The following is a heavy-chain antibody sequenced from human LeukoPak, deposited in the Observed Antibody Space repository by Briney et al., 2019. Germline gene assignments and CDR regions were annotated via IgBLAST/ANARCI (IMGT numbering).Heavy chain of an antibody. D-gene: IGHD2-2*01. CDR2: IYHSGST. CDR1: GGSISSSNW. Sequence: SGTLSLTCAVSGGSISSSNWWSWGRQPPGKGLEWIGEIYHSGSTNYNPSLKSRVTISVDTSKNQFSLKLSSVTAADTAVYYCASAYQLPYGMDVWGKGTTVTVSS. J-gene: IGHJ6*04. CDR3: ASAYQLPYGMDV. V-gene: IGHV4-4*02.